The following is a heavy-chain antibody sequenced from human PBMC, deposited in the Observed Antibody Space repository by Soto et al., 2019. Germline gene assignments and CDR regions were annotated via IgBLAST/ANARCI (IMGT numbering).Heavy chain of an antibody. CDR1: GGSISSYY. Sequence: SETRSLTCSVSGGSISSYYWSWVRQPPGKGLEWLAYIYGSGSTNYNPSLKSRVTISVDTSKSQFSLKLSSVTAADTAVYYCASGYSTSWYYDGWGQGTLVTVSS. D-gene: IGHD6-13*01. V-gene: IGHV4-59*08. CDR2: IYGSGST. J-gene: IGHJ4*02. CDR3: ASGYSTSWYYDG.